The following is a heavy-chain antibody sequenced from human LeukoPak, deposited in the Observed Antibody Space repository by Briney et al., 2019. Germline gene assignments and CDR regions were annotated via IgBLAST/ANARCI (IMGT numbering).Heavy chain of an antibody. CDR3: AKSLTYDSXGPFDY. V-gene: IGHV4-39*01. Sequence: SETLSLTCTVSGGSISSSSYYWGWIRQPPGKGLEWIGSIYYSGSTYYKPSLKSRVTIFGDTSKNQFSLKLRSVTAADTAVYYCAKSLTYDSXGPFDYWGQXXLXTVSS. CDR1: GGSISSSSYY. D-gene: IGHD3-22*01. J-gene: IGHJ4*02. CDR2: IYYSGST.